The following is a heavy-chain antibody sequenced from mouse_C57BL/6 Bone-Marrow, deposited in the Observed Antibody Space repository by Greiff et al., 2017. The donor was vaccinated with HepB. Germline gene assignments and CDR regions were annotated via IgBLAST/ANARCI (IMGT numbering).Heavy chain of an antibody. Sequence: QVQLQQPGAELVMPGASVKLSCKASGYTFTSYWMHWVKQRPGQGLEWIGEIDPSDSYTNYNQKFKGKSTLTVDKSSSIAYMQLSSLTSEDSAVYYCARSDYDGYYYLDYWGQGTTLTVSS. V-gene: IGHV1-69*01. CDR3: ARSDYDGYYYLDY. CDR1: GYTFTSYW. J-gene: IGHJ2*01. CDR2: IDPSDSYT. D-gene: IGHD2-3*01.